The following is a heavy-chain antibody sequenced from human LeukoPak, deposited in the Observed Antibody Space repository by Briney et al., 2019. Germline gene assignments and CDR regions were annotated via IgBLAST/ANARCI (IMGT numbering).Heavy chain of an antibody. D-gene: IGHD3-22*01. V-gene: IGHV4-34*01. Sequence: SETLSLTCAVYGGSFSGYYWSWIRQPPGKGLEWIGEINHSGSTNYNPSLKSRVTISVDTSKNQFSLKLSSVTAADTAVYYCARSWGYYDSSGYYYDAFDIWGQGTMVTVSS. J-gene: IGHJ3*02. CDR3: ARSWGYYDSSGYYYDAFDI. CDR2: INHSGST. CDR1: GGSFSGYY.